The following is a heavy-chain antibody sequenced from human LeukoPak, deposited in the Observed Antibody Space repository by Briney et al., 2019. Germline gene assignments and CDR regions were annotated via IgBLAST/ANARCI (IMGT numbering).Heavy chain of an antibody. CDR1: GFTVNSNF. D-gene: IGHD2-15*01. CDR2: IYYSGTT. Sequence: GSLRLSCAASGFTVNSNFMSWVRQAPGKGLEWIGIIYYSGTTYYNPSLKSRVTISIDTSKNQFSLKLSSVTAADTAVYFCARNFPGVGCSGGSCYDYWGQGTLVTVSS. V-gene: IGHV4-39*07. CDR3: ARNFPGVGCSGGSCYDY. J-gene: IGHJ4*02.